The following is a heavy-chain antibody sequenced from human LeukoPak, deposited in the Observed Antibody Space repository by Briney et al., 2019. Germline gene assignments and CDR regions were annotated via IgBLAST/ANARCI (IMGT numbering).Heavy chain of an antibody. V-gene: IGHV4-59*01. J-gene: IGHJ5*02. Sequence: PSETLSLTCTVSGGSISSYYWSWIRQPPGKGLEWIGYIYYSGSTNCNPSLKSRVTISVDTSKNQFSLKLSSVTAADTAVYYCARGYYYGSGLRWFDPWGQGTLVTVSS. D-gene: IGHD3-10*01. CDR3: ARGYYYGSGLRWFDP. CDR2: IYYSGST. CDR1: GGSISSYY.